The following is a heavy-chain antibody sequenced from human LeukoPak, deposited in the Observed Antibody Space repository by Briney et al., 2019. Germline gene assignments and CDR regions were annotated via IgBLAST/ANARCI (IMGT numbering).Heavy chain of an antibody. D-gene: IGHD1-26*01. Sequence: GGSLRLSCAASGFTFSSYAMHWVRQAAGKGLEWVAFIRYDGSNKYYADSVKGRFTISRDNSKNTLYLQMNRLGAEDTAVYYCAKGGIVGAPYYFDYWGQGTLVTVSS. J-gene: IGHJ4*02. CDR3: AKGGIVGAPYYFDY. V-gene: IGHV3-30*02. CDR1: GFTFSSYA. CDR2: IRYDGSNK.